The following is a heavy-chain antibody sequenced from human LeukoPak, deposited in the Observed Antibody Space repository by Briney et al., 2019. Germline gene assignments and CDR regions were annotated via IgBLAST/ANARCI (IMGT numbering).Heavy chain of an antibody. D-gene: IGHD2-2*01. CDR2: IYYSGST. Sequence: KPSETLSLTCTVSGGSISSYYWSWIRQPPGKGLEWIGYIYYSGSTNYNPSLKSRVTISVDTSKNQFSLKLSSVTAADTAVYYCARDQSSTWGGYNWFDPWGQGTLVTVSS. CDR1: GGSISSYY. CDR3: ARDQSSTWGGYNWFDP. V-gene: IGHV4-59*01. J-gene: IGHJ5*02.